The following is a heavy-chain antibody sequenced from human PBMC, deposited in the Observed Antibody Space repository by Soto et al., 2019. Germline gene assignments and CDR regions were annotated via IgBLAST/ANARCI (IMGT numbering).Heavy chain of an antibody. CDR3: ARLYSSNFLVDY. CDR2: IYHSGST. D-gene: IGHD6-13*01. J-gene: IGHJ4*02. Sequence: PSETLSLTCTVSGGSISSGGYFWSWIRQHPGKGLEWIGYIYHSGSTYYNPSLESRVTLSVDTSKNQFSLKLNSVTAADTAVYYWARLYSSNFLVDYWGQGTLVTVAS. CDR1: GGSISSGGYF. V-gene: IGHV4-31*03.